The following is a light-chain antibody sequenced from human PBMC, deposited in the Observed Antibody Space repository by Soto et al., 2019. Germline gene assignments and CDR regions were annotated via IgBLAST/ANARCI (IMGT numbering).Light chain of an antibody. CDR3: SSYRRTSTVHYV. CDR1: SSDVGGYSY. J-gene: IGLJ1*01. V-gene: IGLV2-14*03. CDR2: DVS. Sequence: QSALTQPASVSGSPGQSITISCTGTSSDVGGYSYVSWYQQHPGKAPKLIIYDVSHRPSGVSTRFSGSKSGDTASLTISGLQAEDEADYYCSSYRRTSTVHYVFGTGTKLTVL.